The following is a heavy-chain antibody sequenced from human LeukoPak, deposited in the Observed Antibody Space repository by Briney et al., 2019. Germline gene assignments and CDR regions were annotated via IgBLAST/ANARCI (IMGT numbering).Heavy chain of an antibody. J-gene: IGHJ6*02. CDR2: IKGDGSAK. CDR1: GFTFSNYW. V-gene: IGHV3-7*05. Sequence: GGSLRLSCAASGFTFSNYWMTWVRQAPGKGLEWVASIKGDGSAKSYEESVKGRFTISRDNAKNSLYLQMNSLRAEDTAVYYCARDLVVVTGIPGYYYGMDVWGQGTTVTVSS. CDR3: ARDLVVVTGIPGYYYGMDV. D-gene: IGHD2-21*02.